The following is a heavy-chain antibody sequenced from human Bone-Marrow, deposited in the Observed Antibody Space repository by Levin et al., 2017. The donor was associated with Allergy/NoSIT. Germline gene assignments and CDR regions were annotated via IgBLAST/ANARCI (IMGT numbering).Heavy chain of an antibody. CDR2: ISYDGSNK. D-gene: IGHD6-13*01. J-gene: IGHJ6*02. CDR1: GFTFSSYG. V-gene: IGHV3-30*18. CDR3: AKNEGSSWYLVVYYYYGMDV. Sequence: GGSLRLSCAASGFTFSSYGMHWVRQAPGKGLEWVAVISYDGSNKYYADSVKGRFTISRDNSKNTLYLQMNSLRAEDTAVYYCAKNEGSSWYLVVYYYYGMDVWGQGTTVTVSS.